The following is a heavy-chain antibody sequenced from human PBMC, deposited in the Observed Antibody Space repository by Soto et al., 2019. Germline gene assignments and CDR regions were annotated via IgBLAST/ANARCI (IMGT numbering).Heavy chain of an antibody. CDR1: GGSISSYY. D-gene: IGHD6-6*01. Sequence: SETLSLTFTVSGGSISSYYWSWIRQPPGKGLEWIGYIYYSGSTNYNPSLKSRVTISVDTSKNQFSLKLSSVTAADTAVYYCARVNGSQYSSSYYYYGMAVWGQGTTVTVS. V-gene: IGHV4-59*01. CDR2: IYYSGST. J-gene: IGHJ6*02. CDR3: ARVNGSQYSSSYYYYGMAV.